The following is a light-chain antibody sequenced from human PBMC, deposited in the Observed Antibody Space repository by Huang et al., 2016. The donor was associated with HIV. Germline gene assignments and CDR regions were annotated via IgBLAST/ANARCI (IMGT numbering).Light chain of an antibody. V-gene: IGKV1-39*01. CDR1: ESISGY. CDR2: AAS. Sequence: DIQMTQSPSSLSASVGDRVTITCRASESISGYLNWYQHKPGKTPKVLIYAASSLQSGVPSRFSGSGAGTDFTLTITSLQPEDFATYYCQQSYNTPWTFGQRTKVEIK. CDR3: QQSYNTPWT. J-gene: IGKJ1*01.